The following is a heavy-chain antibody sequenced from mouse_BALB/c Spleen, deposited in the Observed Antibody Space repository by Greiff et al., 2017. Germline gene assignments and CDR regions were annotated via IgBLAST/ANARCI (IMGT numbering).Heavy chain of an antibody. J-gene: IGHJ2*01. D-gene: IGHD6-1*01. CDR3: ARCQYYFDY. Sequence: EVKLVESGPGLVKPSQSLSLTCTVTGYSITSDYAWNWIRQFPGNKLEWMGYISYSGSTSYNPSLKSRISITRDTSKNQFFLQLNSVTTEDTATYYCARCQYYFDYWGQGTTLTVSS. V-gene: IGHV3-2*02. CDR1: GYSITSDYA. CDR2: ISYSGST.